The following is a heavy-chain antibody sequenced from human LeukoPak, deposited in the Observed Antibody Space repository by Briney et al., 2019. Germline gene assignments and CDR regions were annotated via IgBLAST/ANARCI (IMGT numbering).Heavy chain of an antibody. D-gene: IGHD2-8*01. CDR3: ARKQCTNGVCYKAPPGLFDQ. CDR2: IYYSGST. CDR1: GGSISSYY. Sequence: SESLSLTCTVYGGSISSYYLSWVRQPPGKGLEWIGYIYYSGSTNYNPSLKSRVTISVDTSKNQFSLKLSSVTAADSIVYYCARKQCTNGVCYKAPPGLFDQWHQGTVVTVSS. J-gene: IGHJ4*02. V-gene: IGHV4-59*01.